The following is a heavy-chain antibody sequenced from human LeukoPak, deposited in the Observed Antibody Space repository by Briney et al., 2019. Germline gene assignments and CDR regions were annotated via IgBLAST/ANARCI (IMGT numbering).Heavy chain of an antibody. D-gene: IGHD3-3*01. J-gene: IGHJ4*02. Sequence: PGGSLRLSCAASGFTFSSYWMSWVRQAPGKGLEWVANIKQDGSEKYYVDSVKGRFTISRDNAKNSLYLQMNSLRAEDTAVYYCARDLRDSWSGSCDYWGQGTLVTVSS. CDR2: IKQDGSEK. CDR3: ARDLRDSWSGSCDY. V-gene: IGHV3-7*05. CDR1: GFTFSSYW.